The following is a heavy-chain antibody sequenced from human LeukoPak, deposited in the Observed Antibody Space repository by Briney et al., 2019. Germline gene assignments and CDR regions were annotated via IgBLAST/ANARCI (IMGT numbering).Heavy chain of an antibody. J-gene: IGHJ1*01. CDR3: ESQANYYDSSGHFLH. Sequence: PSETLSLTCTVSGGPITSGGSYWSWIRQHPGEGLEWIGYIFYSGSTYYNPSLKSRVTISVDTSKKQFSLKLSSVTAADTAVYFCESQANYYDSSGHFLHWGQGILVTVYS. D-gene: IGHD3-22*01. CDR2: IFYSGST. V-gene: IGHV4-31*03. CDR1: GGPITSGGSY.